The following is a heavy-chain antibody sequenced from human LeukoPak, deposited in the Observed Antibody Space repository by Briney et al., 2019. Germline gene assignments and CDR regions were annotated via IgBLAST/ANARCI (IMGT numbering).Heavy chain of an antibody. Sequence: GGSLRLSCEASGFPFSSYGMHWVRQAPGKGLEWVAVLSHDGSNKYYADSVKGRFTFSRDNSKSTLYLQMNSLRPDDAAVYYCAKEGYYGSGSFPDSWGQGTLVTVSS. CDR1: GFPFSSYG. CDR2: LSHDGSNK. CDR3: AKEGYYGSGSFPDS. D-gene: IGHD3-10*01. V-gene: IGHV3-30*18. J-gene: IGHJ5*01.